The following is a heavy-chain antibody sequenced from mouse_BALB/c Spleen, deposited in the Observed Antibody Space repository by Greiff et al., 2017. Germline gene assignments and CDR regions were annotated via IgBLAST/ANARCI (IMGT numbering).Heavy chain of an antibody. Sequence: EVKLVESGGDLVKPGGSLKLSCAASGFTFSSYGMSWVRQTPDKRLEWVATISSGGSYTYYPDSVKGRFTISRDNARNILYLQMSSLRSEDTAMYYCATLLRHYFDYWGQGTTLTVSS. D-gene: IGHD1-2*01. CDR1: GFTFSSYG. J-gene: IGHJ2*01. CDR2: ISSGGSYT. V-gene: IGHV5-6*01. CDR3: ATLLRHYFDY.